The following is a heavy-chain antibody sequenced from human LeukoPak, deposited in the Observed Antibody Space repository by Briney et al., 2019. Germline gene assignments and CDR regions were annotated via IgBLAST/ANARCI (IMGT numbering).Heavy chain of an antibody. V-gene: IGHV3-23*01. CDR1: GSTFSTYA. Sequence: GGSLRLSCAASGSTFSTYAMSWVRQAPGKGLEWVSAISGGGDTFYADSVRGRLTISRDNSMNTLYLQMNSLRAEDTAMYYCAKHSGNYFFDHWSQGTLVTVSA. CDR2: ISGGGDT. CDR3: AKHSGNYFFDH. J-gene: IGHJ4*02. D-gene: IGHD1-26*01.